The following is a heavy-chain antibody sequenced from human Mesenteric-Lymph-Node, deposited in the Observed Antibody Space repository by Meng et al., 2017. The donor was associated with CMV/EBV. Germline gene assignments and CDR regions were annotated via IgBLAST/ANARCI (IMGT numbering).Heavy chain of an antibody. V-gene: IGHV4-39*07. CDR1: GGSISSSTYY. CDR2: IYSSGST. D-gene: IGHD2-21*01. CDR3: ARGGVLWCPLN. J-gene: IGHJ1*01. Sequence: SETLSLTCTVSGGSISSSTYYWGWIRQPPGKGLEWIGSIYSSGSTYYNPSLKSRVIISVDTSKNQFSLKLSSVTAADTAVYYCARGGVLWCPLNWGQGTLVTVSS.